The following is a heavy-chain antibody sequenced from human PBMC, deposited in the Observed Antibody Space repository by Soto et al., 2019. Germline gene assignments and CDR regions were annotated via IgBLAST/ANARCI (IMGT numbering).Heavy chain of an antibody. D-gene: IGHD3-10*01. CDR3: ARGSGSHYAPFDN. V-gene: IGHV1-3*01. J-gene: IGHJ4*02. CDR2: INAATGNP. CDR1: GYTFTDYA. Sequence: QVLLVQSGAEVKKPGASVQISCETSGYTFTDYAVDSVRQAPAQRLECMGWINAATGNPRYSQKFQGRVTITRDTSANTAYMDLSSLGSEDAAVYYCARGSGSHYAPFDNWGQGTLVTVSS.